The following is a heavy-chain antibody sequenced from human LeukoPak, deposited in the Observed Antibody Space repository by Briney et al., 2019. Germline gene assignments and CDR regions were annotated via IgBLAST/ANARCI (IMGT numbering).Heavy chain of an antibody. J-gene: IGHJ4*02. V-gene: IGHV1-18*01. CDR2: ISFYNGNT. Sequence: ASVKVSCKASGYTFTNDGISWVRQAPGQGLEWMGWISFYNGNTDYAQKLQGRVTMTTDTSTNTAYMELRSLSSADTAVYYCARLGYSSGWPPSYFDSWGLGTLVTVSS. D-gene: IGHD6-19*01. CDR3: ARLGYSSGWPPSYFDS. CDR1: GYTFTNDG.